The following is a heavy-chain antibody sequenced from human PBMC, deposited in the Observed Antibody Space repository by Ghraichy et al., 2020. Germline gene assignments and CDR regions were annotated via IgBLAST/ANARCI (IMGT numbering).Heavy chain of an antibody. CDR2: ISAYNGNT. V-gene: IGHV1-18*01. CDR1: GYTFTSYG. J-gene: IGHJ4*02. Sequence: ASVKVSCKASGYTFTSYGISWVRQAPGQGLEWMGWISAYNGNTNYAQKLQGRVTMTTDTSTSTAYMELRSLRSDDTAVYYCARARTYYYGSGSYPSYFDYWGQGTLVTVSS. CDR3: ARARTYYYGSGSYPSYFDY. D-gene: IGHD3-10*01.